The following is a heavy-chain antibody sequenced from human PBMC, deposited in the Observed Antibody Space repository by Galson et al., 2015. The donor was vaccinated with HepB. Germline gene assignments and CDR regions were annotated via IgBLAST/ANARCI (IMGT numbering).Heavy chain of an antibody. D-gene: IGHD6-19*01. V-gene: IGHV3-7*01. J-gene: IGHJ4*02. CDR1: GSTLSNYW. CDR2: IKHDGSDK. Sequence: SLRLSCAVSGSTLSNYWMAWVRQVPGKGPEWVANIKHDGSDKNYVDSVKGRFTISRDNAKNSLYLQMNSLRVEDTAVYYCARDVAGALDSWGQGTLVTVSS. CDR3: ARDVAGALDS.